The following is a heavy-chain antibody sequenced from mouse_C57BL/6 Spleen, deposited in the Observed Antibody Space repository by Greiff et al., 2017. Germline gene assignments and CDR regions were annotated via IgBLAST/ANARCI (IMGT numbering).Heavy chain of an antibody. V-gene: IGHV5-16*01. CDR3: ARYHGYLDY. D-gene: IGHD2-2*01. J-gene: IGHJ2*01. Sequence: EVKLVESEGGLVQPGSSMKLSCTASGFTFSDYYMAWVRQVPEKGLEWVANINYDGSSTYYLDSLKSRFIISRDNAKNILYLQMSSLKSEDTATYYCARYHGYLDYWGQGTTLTVSS. CDR1: GFTFSDYY. CDR2: INYDGSST.